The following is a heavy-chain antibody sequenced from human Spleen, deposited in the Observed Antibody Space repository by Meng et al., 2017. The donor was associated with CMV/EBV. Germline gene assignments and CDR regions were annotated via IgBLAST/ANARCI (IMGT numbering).Heavy chain of an antibody. D-gene: IGHD3-22*01. J-gene: IGHJ4*02. CDR3: ARNQYYYDSSGYYYEFDY. V-gene: IGHV3-53*01. CDR2: IYSGGST. CDR1: FTVSSNY. Sequence: FTVSSNYMSWVRQAPGKGLEWVSVIYSGGSTYYADSVKGRFTISRDNSKNTLYLQMNSLRAEDTAVYYCARNQYYYDSSGYYYEFDYWGQGTLVTVSS.